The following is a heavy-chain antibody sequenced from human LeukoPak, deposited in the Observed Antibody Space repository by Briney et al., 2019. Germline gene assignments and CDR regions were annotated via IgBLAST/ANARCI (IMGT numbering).Heavy chain of an antibody. CDR3: ARALGAFDI. D-gene: IGHD1-26*01. Sequence: KPSETLSLTCTVSGGSISSYYWNWIRQPPGKGLEWIGSIYYSGSTYYNPSLKSRVTISVDTSKNQVSLKLNSVTAADTAVYYCARALGAFDIWGQGTMVTVSS. CDR2: IYYSGST. J-gene: IGHJ3*02. V-gene: IGHV4-59*05. CDR1: GGSISSYY.